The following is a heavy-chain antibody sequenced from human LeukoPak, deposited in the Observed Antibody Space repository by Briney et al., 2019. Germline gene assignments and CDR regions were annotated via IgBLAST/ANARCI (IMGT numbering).Heavy chain of an antibody. V-gene: IGHV4-30-4*01. J-gene: IGHJ5*02. CDR2: IYYSGST. D-gene: IGHD1-14*01. CDR3: ARDRRKSPNWFDP. CDR1: GGSISSGDYY. Sequence: SQTLSLTCTVSGGSISSGDYYWSWIRQPPGKGLEGIGYIYYSGSTYYNPSLKSRVTISVDTSKNQFSLKLSSVTAADTAVYYCARDRRKSPNWFDPWGQGTLVTVSS.